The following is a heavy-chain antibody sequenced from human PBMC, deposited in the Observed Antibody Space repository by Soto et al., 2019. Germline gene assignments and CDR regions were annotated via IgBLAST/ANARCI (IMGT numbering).Heavy chain of an antibody. CDR3: LRGDKGGFDL. D-gene: IGHD2-21*02. J-gene: IGHJ3*01. CDR2: IYGNGGGT. V-gene: IGHV3-23*01. CDR1: GFTFSTYS. Sequence: GGSLRLSCAGSGFTFSTYSMNWVRQAPGKGLEWVSGIYGNGGGTFYADSVKGRFTISRDNSKNTLYLQMNSLRAEDTAVYYCLRGDKGGFDLWGQGTTVTVSS.